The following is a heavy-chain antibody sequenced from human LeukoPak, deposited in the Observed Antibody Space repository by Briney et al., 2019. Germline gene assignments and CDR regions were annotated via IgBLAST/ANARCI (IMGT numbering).Heavy chain of an antibody. J-gene: IGHJ5*02. CDR2: INHSGST. CDR1: GGSFSGYY. CDR3: ARSKFSFGATKFDT. D-gene: IGHD3-3*01. V-gene: IGHV4-34*01. Sequence: SETLSLTCAVYGGSFSGYYWSWIRQPPGKGLEWIGEINHSGSTNYNPSLKSRVTISVDTSMNQFSLRLTSVTAADTAVYFCARSKFSFGATKFDTWGQGTLVSVSS.